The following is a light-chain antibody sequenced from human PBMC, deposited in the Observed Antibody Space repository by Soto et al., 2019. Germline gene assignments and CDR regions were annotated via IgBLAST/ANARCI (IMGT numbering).Light chain of an antibody. Sequence: DIQMTQSPSTLSGSVGERVTITCRASQTISSWLAWYQQKPGKAPKLLIYKASTLKSGLPSRFSGSGSGTEFTLTISSLQPDDFATYYCQHYNSYSEAFGQGTKVDIK. V-gene: IGKV1-5*03. CDR2: KAS. CDR3: QHYNSYSEA. J-gene: IGKJ1*01. CDR1: QTISSW.